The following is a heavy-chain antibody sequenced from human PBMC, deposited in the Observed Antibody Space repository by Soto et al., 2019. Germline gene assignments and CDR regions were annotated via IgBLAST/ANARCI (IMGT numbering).Heavy chain of an antibody. CDR1: GFTFSSYA. V-gene: IGHV3-23*01. CDR2: ISGSGGST. CDR3: AKDWLQYTLGRPYYFDY. J-gene: IGHJ4*02. Sequence: GGSLRLSCAASGFTFSSYAMSWVRQAPGKGLEWVSAISGSGGSTYYADSVKGRFTISRDNSKNTLYLQMNSLRAEDTAVYYCAKDWLQYTLGRPYYFDYWGQGTLVTVSS. D-gene: IGHD4-4*01.